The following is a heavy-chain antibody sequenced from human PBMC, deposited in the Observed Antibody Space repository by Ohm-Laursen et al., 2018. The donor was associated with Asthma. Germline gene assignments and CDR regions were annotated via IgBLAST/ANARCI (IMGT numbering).Heavy chain of an antibody. J-gene: IGHJ4*02. V-gene: IGHV3-30*14. Sequence: SLRLSCTAPGFTFRSYAMHWVRQAPGKGLEWVAVGGSYYDGGLKYYADSVNGRFTVSRDDSKNTLYLQMNSLRAEDTAVYYCARGYNSGLDYWGQGTLVTVSS. D-gene: IGHD6-19*01. CDR2: GGSYYDGGLK. CDR3: ARGYNSGLDY. CDR1: GFTFRSYA.